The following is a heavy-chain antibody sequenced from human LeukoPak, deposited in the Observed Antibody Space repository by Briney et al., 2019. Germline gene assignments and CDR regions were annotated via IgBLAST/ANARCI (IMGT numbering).Heavy chain of an antibody. CDR3: AKEMATTILSVDY. D-gene: IGHD5-24*01. J-gene: IGHJ4*02. CDR1: GFTFSSYG. CDR2: ISYDGSNK. Sequence: GRSLRLSCAASGFTFSSYGMRWVRQAPGKGLEWVGVISYDGSNKYYADSVKGRFTIVRDTSKNTLYMQMNSLRGEDTAVYYCAKEMATTILSVDYWGQGTLVTVSS. V-gene: IGHV3-30*18.